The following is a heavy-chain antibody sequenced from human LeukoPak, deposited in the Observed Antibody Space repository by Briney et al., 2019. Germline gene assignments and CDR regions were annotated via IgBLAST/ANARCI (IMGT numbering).Heavy chain of an antibody. CDR1: GFTFSSYG. J-gene: IGHJ6*03. V-gene: IGHV3-23*01. CDR2: ISGSGGST. Sequence: PGGTLRLSCAASGFTFSSYGMSWVRQAPGKGLEWVSAISGSGGSTYYADSVKGRFTISRDNSKNTLYLQMNSLRAEDTAVYYCARGPSSAFHYYYYMDVWGKGTTVTISS. CDR3: ARGPSSAFHYYYYMDV.